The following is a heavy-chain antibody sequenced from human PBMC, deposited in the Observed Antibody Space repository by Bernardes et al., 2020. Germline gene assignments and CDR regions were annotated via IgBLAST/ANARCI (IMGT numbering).Heavy chain of an antibody. CDR3: ARGLAPEYCVGECYAGAGFDV. Sequence: GGSLRLSCAASGFRFSAYRMNWVRQAPGKGLEWVASLSSTAMYIYYADSLKGRFTVSRENSKNLLYLQMTGVRADDTGVYYCARGLAPEYCVGECYAGAGFDVWGRGTMLTVSA. V-gene: IGHV3-21*03. J-gene: IGHJ3*01. CDR2: LSSTAMYI. CDR1: GFRFSAYR. D-gene: IGHD2-21*01.